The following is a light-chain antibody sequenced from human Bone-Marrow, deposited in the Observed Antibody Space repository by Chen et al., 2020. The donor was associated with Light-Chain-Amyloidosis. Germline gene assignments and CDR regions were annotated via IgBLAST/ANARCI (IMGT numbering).Light chain of an antibody. CDR2: DVT. V-gene: IGLV2-14*03. Sequence: QSALTQPASVSGSPGQSITISCTGTSSDIGGYNYVFWYQQHPGSAPKLMIYDVTNRPAGVSNRFSGSKSGNTASLTISGLQAEDEADYYCSSYTTTSAPLIFGGGTKLTVL. J-gene: IGLJ2*01. CDR3: SSYTTTSAPLI. CDR1: SSDIGGYNY.